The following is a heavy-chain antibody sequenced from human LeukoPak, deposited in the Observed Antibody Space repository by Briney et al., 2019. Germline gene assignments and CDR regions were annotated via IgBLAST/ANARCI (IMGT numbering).Heavy chain of an antibody. Sequence: GGSLRLSCAASGFTFSSYGMHWVRQAPGKGLEWVAFIRYDGSNKYYADSVKGRYTISRDNSKNTLYLQMNSLRAEDTAVYYCAKEGVLSYGSGRFYYYYGMDVWGQGTTVTVSS. CDR2: IRYDGSNK. V-gene: IGHV3-30*02. CDR3: AKEGVLSYGSGRFYYYYGMDV. D-gene: IGHD3-10*01. CDR1: GFTFSSYG. J-gene: IGHJ6*02.